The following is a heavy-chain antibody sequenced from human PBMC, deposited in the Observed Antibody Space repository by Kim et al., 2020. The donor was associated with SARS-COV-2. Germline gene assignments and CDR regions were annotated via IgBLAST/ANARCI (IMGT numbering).Heavy chain of an antibody. V-gene: IGHV3-30*04. J-gene: IGHJ6*02. CDR2: ISYDGSNK. D-gene: IGHD2-2*01. CDR1: GFTFSSYA. Sequence: GGSLRLSCAASGFTFSSYAMHWVRQAPGKGLEWVAVISYDGSNKYYADSVKGRFTISRDNSKNTLYLQMNSLRAEDTAVYYCAMESTSCYFRLYCYYGMDVWGQGTTVTVSS. CDR3: AMESTSCYFRLYCYYGMDV.